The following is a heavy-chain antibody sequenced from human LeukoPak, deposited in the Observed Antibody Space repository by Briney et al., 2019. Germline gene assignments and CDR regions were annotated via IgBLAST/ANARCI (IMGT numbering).Heavy chain of an antibody. J-gene: IGHJ4*02. V-gene: IGHV1-46*01. D-gene: IGHD4-17*01. CDR2: INPSGGST. CDR1: GYTFTSYY. Sequence: ASVKVSCTASGYTFTSYYMHWVRQAPGQGLEWMGIINPSGGSTSYAQKFQGRVTMTRDTSTSTVYMELSSLRSEDTAVYYCARDGYGDYCHYWGQGTLVTVSS. CDR3: ARDGYGDYCHY.